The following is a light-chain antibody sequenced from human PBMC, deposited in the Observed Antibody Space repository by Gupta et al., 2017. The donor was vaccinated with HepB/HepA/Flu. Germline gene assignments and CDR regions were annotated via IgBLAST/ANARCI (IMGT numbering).Light chain of an antibody. V-gene: IGLV2-14*01. CDR2: DVI. CDR3: SSYRCISTPSV. Sequence: QSALTQPAYVSGSPGQSITIPCPGTSSDVGDYNYFSWIHQHPGKAPKLMIYDVIDRPSGVSSRFSGSKSGNTASLTITGLQADDEADYYCSSYRCISTPSVFGSGTKVTVL. J-gene: IGLJ1*01. CDR1: SSDVGDYNY.